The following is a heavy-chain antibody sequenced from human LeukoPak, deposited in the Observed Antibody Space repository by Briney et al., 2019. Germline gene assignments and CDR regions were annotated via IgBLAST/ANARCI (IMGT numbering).Heavy chain of an antibody. CDR2: ISYDGSNK. CDR3: ARNPPDKSVYRHFDY. Sequence: PGGSLRLSCAASGFTFSSYAMPWVRQAPGKGLEWVAVISYDGSNKYYADSVKGRFTISRDNAKDSLYLQMNSLRAEDTAVYYCARNPPDKSVYRHFDYWGQGTLVTVSS. D-gene: IGHD3-16*02. V-gene: IGHV3-30-3*01. J-gene: IGHJ4*02. CDR1: GFTFSSYA.